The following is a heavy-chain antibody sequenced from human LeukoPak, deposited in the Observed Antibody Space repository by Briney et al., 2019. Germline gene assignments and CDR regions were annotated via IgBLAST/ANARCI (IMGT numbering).Heavy chain of an antibody. CDR2: INHSGST. D-gene: IGHD3-10*02. J-gene: IGHJ6*03. V-gene: IGHV4-34*01. Sequence: SETLSLTCAVYGGSFSGYYWSWIRQPPGKGLEWIGEINHSGSTNYNPSLKSRVTISVDTSKNQFSLKLSSVTAADTAVYYCARHSYDVGDYYYYMDVWGKGTTVTVSS. CDR3: ARHSYDVGDYYYYMDV. CDR1: GGSFSGYY.